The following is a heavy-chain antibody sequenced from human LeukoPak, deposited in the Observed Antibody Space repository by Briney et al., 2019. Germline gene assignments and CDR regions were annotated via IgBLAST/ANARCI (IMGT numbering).Heavy chain of an antibody. CDR2: INPNSGGT. Sequence: ASVKVSCKASGYTFTGYYMHWVRQAPGQELEWMRWINPNSGGTNYAQKFQGRVTMTRDTSISTAYMELSRLRSDDTAVYYCARVRYCSSTSCYDYWGQGTLVTVSS. J-gene: IGHJ4*02. V-gene: IGHV1-2*02. CDR3: ARVRYCSSTSCYDY. CDR1: GYTFTGYY. D-gene: IGHD2-2*01.